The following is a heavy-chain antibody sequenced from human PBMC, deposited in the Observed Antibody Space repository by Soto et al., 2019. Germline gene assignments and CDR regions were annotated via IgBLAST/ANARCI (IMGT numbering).Heavy chain of an antibody. D-gene: IGHD6-19*01. CDR3: ARDSSGWYLGDY. Sequence: ASVKVSCKASGYTFTSYYMHWVRQAPGQGLEWMGIINPSGGSTSYAQKFQGRVTMTRDASTSTVYMELSSLRSEDTAVYYCARDSSGWYLGDYWGQGTLVTVSS. CDR1: GYTFTSYY. V-gene: IGHV1-46*01. CDR2: INPSGGST. J-gene: IGHJ4*02.